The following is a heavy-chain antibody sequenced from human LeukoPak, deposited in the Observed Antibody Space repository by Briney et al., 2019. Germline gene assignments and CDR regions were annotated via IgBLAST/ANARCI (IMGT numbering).Heavy chain of an antibody. CDR1: GFTFSSYG. CDR2: ISYDGSNK. CDR3: AKVKMATTYFDY. Sequence: GGSLRLSCAASGFTFSSYGMHWVRQAPGKGLEWVAVISYDGSNKYYADSVKGRFTISGDNSKNTLYLQMNSLRAEDTAVYYCAKVKMATTYFDYWGQGTLVTVSS. V-gene: IGHV3-30*18. D-gene: IGHD5-24*01. J-gene: IGHJ4*02.